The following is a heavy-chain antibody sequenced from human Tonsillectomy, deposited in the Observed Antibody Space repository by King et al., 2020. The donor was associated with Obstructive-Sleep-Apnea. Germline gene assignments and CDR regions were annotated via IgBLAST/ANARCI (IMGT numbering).Heavy chain of an antibody. D-gene: IGHD3-22*01. V-gene: IGHV3-9*01. CDR3: AKDAVHYYDSSGFDAFDI. CDR1: GFTLDDYA. J-gene: IGHJ3*02. Sequence: QLVESGGGLVQPGRSLRLSCAASGFTLDDYAMHWVRQSPGKGLEWVSGMSWNRGRIGYAGSVNGGFAISRDNANSSLYLQMNSRRAEDTALYYCAKDAVHYYDSSGFDAFDIWGQGTMVTVSS. CDR2: MSWNRGRI.